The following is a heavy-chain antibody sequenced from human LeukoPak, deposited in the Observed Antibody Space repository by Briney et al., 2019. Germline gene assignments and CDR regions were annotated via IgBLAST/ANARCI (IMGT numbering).Heavy chain of an antibody. J-gene: IGHJ5*02. CDR2: TYYRSKWYN. CDR1: GDSVSSNSAA. CDR3: ARGHDFYGSGRQSWFDP. D-gene: IGHD3-10*01. V-gene: IGHV6-1*01. Sequence: SQTLSLTCAISGDSVSSNSAAWNWIRQSPSRGLEWLGRTYYRSKWYNDYAVSVKSRITINPDTSKNQFSLNLSSVTAADTAFYYCARGHDFYGSGRQSWFDPWGQGTLVTVSS.